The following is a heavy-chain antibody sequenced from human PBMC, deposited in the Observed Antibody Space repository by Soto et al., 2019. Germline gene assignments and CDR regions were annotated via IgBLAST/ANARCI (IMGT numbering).Heavy chain of an antibody. D-gene: IGHD6-19*01. Sequence: QVQLVQSGAEVKKPGSSVKVSCKASGGTFSGYSISWVRQAPGQGLEWMGRIIPILGIANYAQKLQGRVTLTADKSTSTAYMELSSLRSEDTAVYYCARGAAGIAVAGPSYYFDYWGQGTLVTVSS. V-gene: IGHV1-69*02. CDR3: ARGAAGIAVAGPSYYFDY. J-gene: IGHJ4*02. CDR1: GGTFSGYS. CDR2: IIPILGIA.